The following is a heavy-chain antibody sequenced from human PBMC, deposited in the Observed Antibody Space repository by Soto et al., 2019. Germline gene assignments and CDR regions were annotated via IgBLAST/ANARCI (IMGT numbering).Heavy chain of an antibody. V-gene: IGHV1-18*01. Sequence: QVQLVQSGAEVKKPGASVKVSCKASGYNFISHGISWVRQAPGQGLEWMGWISGYNGNTNYAQKFQGRLTMTKDTSTSTVYTELRSLRSDDTAVYYCARGGWEPHDYWGQGTLVTVSS. CDR2: ISGYNGNT. D-gene: IGHD1-26*01. CDR1: GYNFISHG. CDR3: ARGGWEPHDY. J-gene: IGHJ4*02.